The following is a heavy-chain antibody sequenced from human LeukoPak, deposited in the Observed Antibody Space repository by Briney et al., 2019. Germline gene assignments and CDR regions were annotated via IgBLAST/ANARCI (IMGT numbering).Heavy chain of an antibody. Sequence: PGGSLRLSCAASGFTFSSYWMNWARQAPGKGLEWVASINHNGNVNYYVDSVKGRFTISRDNAKNSLYLQMNSLRAEDTALYYCAKSRGGSGFWFDPWGQGTLVTVSS. D-gene: IGHD3-10*01. CDR1: GFTFSSYW. V-gene: IGHV3-7*03. J-gene: IGHJ5*02. CDR2: INHNGNVN. CDR3: AKSRGGSGFWFDP.